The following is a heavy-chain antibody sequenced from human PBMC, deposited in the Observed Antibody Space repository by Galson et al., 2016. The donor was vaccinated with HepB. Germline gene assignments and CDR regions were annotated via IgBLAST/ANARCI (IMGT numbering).Heavy chain of an antibody. CDR2: INPAGGTT. D-gene: IGHD3-16*01. V-gene: IGHV1-46*01. J-gene: IGHJ4*02. CDR3: GRSGFGGVAAGTDH. Sequence: SVKVSCKASGYRFITYYMHWVRQAPGQGLEWVGIINPSGIINPAGGTTSYALKFQGRVTITRDTSTNTVYMELSSLRSDDTAVYYCGRSGFGGVAAGTDHWGQGTLVTVSS. CDR1: GYRFITYY.